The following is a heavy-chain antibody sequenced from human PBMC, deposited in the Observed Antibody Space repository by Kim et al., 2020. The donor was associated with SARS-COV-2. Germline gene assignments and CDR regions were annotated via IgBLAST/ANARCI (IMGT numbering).Heavy chain of an antibody. V-gene: IGHV1-46*01. Sequence: ASVKVSCKASGYTFTSYYMHWVRQAPGQGLEWMGIINPSGGSTSYAQKFQGRVTMTRDTSTSTVYMELSSLRSEDTAVYYCARGQGSGSYYSRWFDPWGQGTLVTVSS. J-gene: IGHJ5*02. CDR1: GYTFTSYY. CDR3: ARGQGSGSYYSRWFDP. CDR2: INPSGGST. D-gene: IGHD3-10*01.